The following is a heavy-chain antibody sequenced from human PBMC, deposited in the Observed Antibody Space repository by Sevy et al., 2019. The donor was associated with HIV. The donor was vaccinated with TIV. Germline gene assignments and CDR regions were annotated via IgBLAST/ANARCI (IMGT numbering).Heavy chain of an antibody. CDR1: GGSINSDH. Sequence: SETLSLTCTVSGGSINSDHWNWIRQPPGKGLEWIGYVYYTGGTNYNPSFKNRVTISVDRTKNQFSLKQTSVTAADTAVYYCAGRNDFDIWGQGTMVTVSS. J-gene: IGHJ3*02. V-gene: IGHV4-59*08. CDR3: AGRNDFDI. CDR2: VYYTGGT.